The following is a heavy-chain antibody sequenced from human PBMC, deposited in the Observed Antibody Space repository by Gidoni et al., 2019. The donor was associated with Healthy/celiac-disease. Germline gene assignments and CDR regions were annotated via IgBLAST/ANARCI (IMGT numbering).Heavy chain of an antibody. CDR3: ARPSTYYYGMDV. J-gene: IGHJ6*02. V-gene: IGHV1-69*04. CDR1: GGTFSSYA. CDR2: IIPTRGRA. D-gene: IGHD6-6*01. Sequence: QVPLVQSGAEVKKPGSSVNVSCKASGGTFSSYAISWGRQAPGQGLEWMGRIIPTRGRANYAQKFQGRVTITADKSTSTAYMELSSLRSEDTAVYYFARPSTYYYGMDVWGQGTTVTVSS.